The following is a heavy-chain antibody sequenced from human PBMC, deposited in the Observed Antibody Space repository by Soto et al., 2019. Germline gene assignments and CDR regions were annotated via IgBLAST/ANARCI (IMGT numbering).Heavy chain of an antibody. CDR2: IYYSGST. J-gene: IGHJ4*02. V-gene: IGHV4-59*01. Sequence: SETLSLTCTVSGGSISSYYWSWIRQPPGKGLEWIGYIYYSGSTNYNPSLKSRVTISVDTSKNQFSLKLSSVTAADTAVYYCARWYSSSWYYFDYWGQGTLDTVSS. CDR3: ARWYSSSWYYFDY. D-gene: IGHD6-13*01. CDR1: GGSISSYY.